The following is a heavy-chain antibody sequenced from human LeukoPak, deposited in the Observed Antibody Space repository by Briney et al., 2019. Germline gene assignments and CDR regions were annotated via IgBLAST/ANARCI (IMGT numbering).Heavy chain of an antibody. CDR3: ARDQRYSSGWTPIDY. V-gene: IGHV3-74*01. CDR1: GFTFSSYA. D-gene: IGHD6-19*01. CDR2: INSDGSST. J-gene: IGHJ4*02. Sequence: GGSLRLSCAASGFTFSSYAMTWVRQAPGKGLVWASRINSDGSSTSYADSVKGRFTISRDNAKNTLYLQMNSLRAEDTAVYYCARDQRYSSGWTPIDYWGQGTLVTVSS.